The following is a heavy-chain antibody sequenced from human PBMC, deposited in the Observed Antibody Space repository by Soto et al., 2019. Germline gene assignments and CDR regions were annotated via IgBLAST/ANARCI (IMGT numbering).Heavy chain of an antibody. Sequence: GASVKVSCKASGYTFTSYGISWVRQAPGQGLEWMGCISAYNGNTNYAQKLQGRVTMTTDTSTSTAYMELRSLRSDDTAVYYCARRYSYYYDSSGYYSQYNWFDPWGQGTLVTVSS. CDR3: ARRYSYYYDSSGYYSQYNWFDP. J-gene: IGHJ5*02. CDR2: ISAYNGNT. V-gene: IGHV1-18*01. CDR1: GYTFTSYG. D-gene: IGHD3-22*01.